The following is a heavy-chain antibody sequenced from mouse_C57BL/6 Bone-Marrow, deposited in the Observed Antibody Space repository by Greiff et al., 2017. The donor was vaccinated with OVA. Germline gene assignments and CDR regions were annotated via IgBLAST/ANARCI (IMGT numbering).Heavy chain of an antibody. Sequence: VQLQQSGAELARPGASVKLSCKASGYTFTSYGISWVKQRTGQGLEWIGEIYPRSGNTYYNEKFKGKATLTADKSSSTAYMELRSLTAEDSEVYFCARSDYYGSPYYAMDYWGQGTSVTVSS. CDR3: ARSDYYGSPYYAMDY. V-gene: IGHV1-81*01. CDR1: GYTFTSYG. CDR2: IYPRSGNT. J-gene: IGHJ4*01. D-gene: IGHD1-1*01.